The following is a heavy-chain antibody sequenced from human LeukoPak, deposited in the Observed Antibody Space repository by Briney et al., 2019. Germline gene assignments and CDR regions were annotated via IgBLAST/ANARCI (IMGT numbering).Heavy chain of an antibody. CDR1: GFTFSSYA. CDR3: ARDGGGSGSRVDGFDP. Sequence: GGSLRLSCAASGFTFSSYAMSWVRQAPGKGLEWVSSISSSSSYIYYADSVKGRFTISRDNAKNSLYLQMNSLRAEDTAVYYCARDGGGSGSRVDGFDPWGQGTLVTVSS. J-gene: IGHJ5*02. CDR2: ISSSSSYI. D-gene: IGHD3-10*01. V-gene: IGHV3-21*01.